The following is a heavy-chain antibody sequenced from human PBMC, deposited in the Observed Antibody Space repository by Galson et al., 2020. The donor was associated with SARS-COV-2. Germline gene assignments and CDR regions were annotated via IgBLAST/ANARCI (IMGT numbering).Heavy chain of an antibody. J-gene: IGHJ6*03. CDR1: GFTFSSYG. V-gene: IGHV3-30*18. Sequence: GGSLRLSCAASGFTFSSYGMHWVRQAPGKGLEWVAVISYDGSNKYYADSVKGRFTISRDNSKNTLYLQMNSLRAEDTAVYYCAKDGKYYDFWSGYLPPKSASSPYYYYYYMDVWGKGTTVTVSS. D-gene: IGHD3-3*01. CDR2: ISYDGSNK. CDR3: AKDGKYYDFWSGYLPPKSASSPYYYYYYMDV.